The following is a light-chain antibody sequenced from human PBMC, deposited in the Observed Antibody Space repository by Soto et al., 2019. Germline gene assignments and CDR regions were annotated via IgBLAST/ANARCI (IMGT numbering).Light chain of an antibody. J-gene: IGKJ2*01. CDR1: QSVSSSY. V-gene: IGKV3-20*01. Sequence: EIVLTQSPGTLSLSPGERATLSCRASQSVSSSYLAWYQQKPGQAPRLLIYGASSRATGIPDRFSGSGSGTDFTLTISRLETEDFAVYYCQQYGSSLYTFGQGTKPEIK. CDR2: GAS. CDR3: QQYGSSLYT.